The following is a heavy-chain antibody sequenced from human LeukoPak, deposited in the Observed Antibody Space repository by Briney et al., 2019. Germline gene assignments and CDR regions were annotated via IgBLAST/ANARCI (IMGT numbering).Heavy chain of an antibody. CDR2: INHSGST. V-gene: IGHV4-34*01. CDR1: GGSFSGYY. CDR3: ARQEGSQNFDY. J-gene: IGHJ4*02. Sequence: SETLSLTCAVYGGSFSGYYWSWIRQPPGKGLEWIGEINHSGSTSYNPSLKSRVTISVDTSKNQFSLKLSSVTAADTAVYYCARQEGSQNFDYWGQGTLVTVSS.